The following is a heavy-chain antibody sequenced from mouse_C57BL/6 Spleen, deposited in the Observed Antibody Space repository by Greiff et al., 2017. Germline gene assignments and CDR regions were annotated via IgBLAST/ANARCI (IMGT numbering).Heavy chain of an antibody. CDR2: IDPSDSNT. CDR3: ARRDYGSTYFDY. D-gene: IGHD1-1*01. V-gene: IGHV1-69*01. J-gene: IGHJ2*01. Sequence: QVQLQQPGAELVMPGASVKLSCKASGYTFTGYWMHWVNQGPGQGLEWIAEIDPSDSNTNYNQTFKGKSTLSVDKSSSTAYMQLSSLTSEDSAVYYCARRDYGSTYFDYWGQGTTLTVSS. CDR1: GYTFTGYW.